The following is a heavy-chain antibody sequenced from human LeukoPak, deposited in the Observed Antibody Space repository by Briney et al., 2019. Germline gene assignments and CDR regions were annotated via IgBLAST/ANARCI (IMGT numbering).Heavy chain of an antibody. V-gene: IGHV3-30*01. D-gene: IGHD6-19*01. CDR2: ISYDGSNK. CDR1: GFTFSSYA. J-gene: IGHJ5*02. Sequence: GRSLRLSCAASGFTFSSYAMHWVRQAPGKGLEWVAVISYDGSNKYYADSVKGRFTISRDNSKNTLYLQMNSLRAEDTAVYYCARDVAVAGTGWFDPWGQGTLVTVSS. CDR3: ARDVAVAGTGWFDP.